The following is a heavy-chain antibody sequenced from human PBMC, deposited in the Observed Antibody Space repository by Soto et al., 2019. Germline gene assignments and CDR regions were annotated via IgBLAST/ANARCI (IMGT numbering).Heavy chain of an antibody. CDR1: GFTFSSYS. Sequence: PGGSLRLSCAASGFTFSSYSMNWVRQAPGKGLEWVSSISSSSSYIYYADSVKGRFTISRDNAKNSLYLQMNSLRAEDTALYYCARDWYYGSGSPNWFDPWGQGTLVTVSS. CDR2: ISSSSSYI. V-gene: IGHV3-21*01. J-gene: IGHJ5*02. D-gene: IGHD3-10*01. CDR3: ARDWYYGSGSPNWFDP.